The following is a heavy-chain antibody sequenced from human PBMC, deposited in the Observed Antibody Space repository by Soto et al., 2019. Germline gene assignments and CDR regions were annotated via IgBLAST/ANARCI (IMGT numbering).Heavy chain of an antibody. CDR1: GGSFSGYY. CDR3: ARGRDGGAAI. CDR2: INPSGTT. V-gene: IGHV4-34*01. Sequence: QVQLQQWGAGLLKPSETLSLTCAVYGGSFSGYYWSWIRQPPGKGLEWIGEINPSGTTNYTPSLKPRVTMSGDTPKNQFSLKMTSVTAADTAVYYCARGRDGGAAIWGQGTLVTVSS. J-gene: IGHJ4*02. D-gene: IGHD4-17*01.